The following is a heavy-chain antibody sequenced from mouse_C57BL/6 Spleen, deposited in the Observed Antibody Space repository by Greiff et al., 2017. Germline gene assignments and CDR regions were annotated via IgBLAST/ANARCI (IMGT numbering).Heavy chain of an antibody. V-gene: IGHV1-9*01. CDR3: ARKELSYYSAMDY. CDR1: GYTFTGYW. Sequence: QVQLKESGAELMKPGASVKLSRKATGYTFTGYWIEWVKQRPGHGLEWIGEILPGSGSTNYNEKFKGKATFTADTSSNTAYMQLSSLTTEDSAIXYCARKELSYYSAMDYWGQGTSVTVAS. J-gene: IGHJ4*01. CDR2: ILPGSGST.